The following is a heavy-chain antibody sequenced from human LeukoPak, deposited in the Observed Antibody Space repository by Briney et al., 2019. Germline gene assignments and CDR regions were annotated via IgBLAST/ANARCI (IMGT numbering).Heavy chain of an antibody. Sequence: GGSLRLSCAASGFTFSSYGMHWVRQAPGKGLEWVAFIRYDGNNKYYADSVKGRFTISRDNSKNTLYLQMNSLRAEDTAVYYCAALWFGETGDYWGQGTLVTVSS. D-gene: IGHD3-10*01. CDR1: GFTFSSYG. CDR2: IRYDGNNK. V-gene: IGHV3-30*02. J-gene: IGHJ4*02. CDR3: AALWFGETGDY.